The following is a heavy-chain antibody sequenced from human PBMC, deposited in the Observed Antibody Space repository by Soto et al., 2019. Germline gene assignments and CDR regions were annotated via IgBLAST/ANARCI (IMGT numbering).Heavy chain of an antibody. J-gene: IGHJ4*02. Sequence: XGSLRLTCAASGFTFSSYGMHWVRRAPGKGLVWVSRIKGDGSETNYADSVKGRFTIARDNAKNTLYLQLNSLRAEDTAVYYCLRGNSGYGNFDYWGQGTRVTVSS. V-gene: IGHV3-74*01. D-gene: IGHD5-12*01. CDR1: GFTFSSYG. CDR2: IKGDGSET. CDR3: LRGNSGYGNFDY.